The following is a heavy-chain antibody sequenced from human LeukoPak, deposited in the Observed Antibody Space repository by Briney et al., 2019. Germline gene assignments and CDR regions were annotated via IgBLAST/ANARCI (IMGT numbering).Heavy chain of an antibody. CDR3: ARVPGGYGDFGSPISDY. CDR2: ISSSSSYI. Sequence: PGGSLRLSCAASGFTFSSHSMNWVRQAPGKGLEWVSSISSSSSYIYYADSVKGRFTISRDNAKNSLYLQMNSLRAEDTAVYYCARVPGGYGDFGSPISDYWGQGTLVTVSS. V-gene: IGHV3-21*01. CDR1: GFTFSSHS. D-gene: IGHD4-17*01. J-gene: IGHJ4*02.